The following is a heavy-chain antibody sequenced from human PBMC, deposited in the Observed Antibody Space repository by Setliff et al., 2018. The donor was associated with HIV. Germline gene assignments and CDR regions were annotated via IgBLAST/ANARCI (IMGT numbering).Heavy chain of an antibody. V-gene: IGHV3-30*02. CDR1: GFTFSRYG. CDR3: VKHFWTDYYDWRDTGAFDL. J-gene: IGHJ3*01. CDR2: IGYDGSNK. D-gene: IGHD3-22*01. Sequence: GGSLRLSCAASGFTFSRYGMHWVRQAPGKGLEWVAVIGYDGSNKYYGDSVKGRFTISRDNSKNTLYLQMTSLRAEDTAVYYCVKHFWTDYYDWRDTGAFDLWGQGTMVTVSS.